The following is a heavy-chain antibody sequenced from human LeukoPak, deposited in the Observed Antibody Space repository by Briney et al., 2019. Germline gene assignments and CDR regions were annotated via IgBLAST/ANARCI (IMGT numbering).Heavy chain of an antibody. CDR2: IGATGDT. V-gene: IGHV3-13*01. CDR1: GFTFSNYD. Sequence: GGSLRLSCAASGFTFSNYDMHWVRQAAGKGLEWVSHIGATGDTYYAGSVKGRFTISRENAKNSLYLQMNSLRAGDTAIYYCARARRGAFGIWGQGTMVTVSS. CDR3: ARARRGAFGI. J-gene: IGHJ3*02. D-gene: IGHD6-25*01.